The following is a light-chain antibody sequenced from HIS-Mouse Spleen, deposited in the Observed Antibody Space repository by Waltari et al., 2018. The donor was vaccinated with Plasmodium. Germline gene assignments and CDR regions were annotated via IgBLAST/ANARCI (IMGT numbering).Light chain of an antibody. J-gene: IGKJ2*01. CDR2: GAS. Sequence: VMTQSPATLSVSPGERATLSCRASQSVSSNLAWYQQKPGQAPRLLIYGASTRATGIPARFSGSGSGTEFTLTISSMQSEDFAVYYCQQYNNWPPIFGQGTKLEIK. CDR1: QSVSSN. V-gene: IGKV3-15*01. CDR3: QQYNNWPPI.